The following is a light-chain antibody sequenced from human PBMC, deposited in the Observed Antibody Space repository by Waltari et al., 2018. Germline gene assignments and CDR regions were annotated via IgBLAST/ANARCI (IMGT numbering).Light chain of an antibody. J-gene: IGKJ2*01. Sequence: VLTQSPGTLSLSPGERATLSCRARQSLTKNYLAWYQQKPGQAPRLLIYGASSRAAGIPDRFSGRGSGTDFTLTISRLEPEDFAVYYCQQYGSSVMYTFGQGTKLEIK. CDR3: QQYGSSVMYT. CDR1: QSLTKNY. CDR2: GAS. V-gene: IGKV3-20*01.